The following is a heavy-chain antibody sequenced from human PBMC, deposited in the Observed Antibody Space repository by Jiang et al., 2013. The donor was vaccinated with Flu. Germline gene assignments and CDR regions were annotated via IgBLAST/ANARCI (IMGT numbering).Heavy chain of an antibody. J-gene: IGHJ2*01. Sequence: KPTQTLTLTCTFSGFSLSTSGVGVGWIRQPPGKALEWLALIYWNDDKRYSPSLKSRLTITKDTSKNQVVLTMTNMDPVDTATYYCARGYYGSGSAYWYFDLWGRGTLVTVSS. CDR1: GFSLSTSGVG. CDR2: IYWNDDK. V-gene: IGHV2-5*01. CDR3: ARGYYGSGSAYWYFDL. D-gene: IGHD3-10*01.